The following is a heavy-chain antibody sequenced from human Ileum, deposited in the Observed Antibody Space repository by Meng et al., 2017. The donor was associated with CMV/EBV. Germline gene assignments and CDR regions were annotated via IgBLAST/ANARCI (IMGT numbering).Heavy chain of an antibody. V-gene: IGHV3-23*01. J-gene: IGHJ5*02. CDR3: AKVLEWLGWFDP. CDR1: GVTFSDYT. Sequence: SCAISGVTFSDYTLTWVRQAPGKGLEWVSVMSGGGHSIYYADSVKGRFTVSRDNSKNTFYLQMNSLRADDTAIYYCAKVLEWLGWFDPWGQGTLVTVSS. CDR2: MSGGGHSI. D-gene: IGHD3-3*01.